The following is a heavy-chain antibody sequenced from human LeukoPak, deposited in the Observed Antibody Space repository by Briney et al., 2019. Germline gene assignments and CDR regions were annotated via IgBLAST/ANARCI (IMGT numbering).Heavy chain of an antibody. CDR1: GFTFSTYN. V-gene: IGHV3-21*01. J-gene: IGHJ3*02. CDR2: ISGSSGYI. D-gene: IGHD1-7*01. Sequence: GGSLRLSCEASGFTFSTYNMNWVRQAPGKGLEWVSSISGSSGYIYYADSVKGQFSISRDNAKNSLYLQMNSLGAEDTAVYYCARDSGNYLDAFDIWGQGTMVTVSS. CDR3: ARDSGNYLDAFDI.